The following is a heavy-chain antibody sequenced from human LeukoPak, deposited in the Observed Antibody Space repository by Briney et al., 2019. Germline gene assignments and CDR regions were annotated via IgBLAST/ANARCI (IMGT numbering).Heavy chain of an antibody. D-gene: IGHD3-22*01. Sequence: PSETLSLTCTVSGGSISGYYWGWIRQPAGKGLEWIGRIFSSGDATYNPSLKSRVTMSVDTSKNQFSLRLKSVTAADTAVYYCARRTPKYYYDSSDFTFDYWGQGTLVTVSS. J-gene: IGHJ4*02. V-gene: IGHV4-4*07. CDR3: ARRTPKYYYDSSDFTFDY. CDR2: IFSSGDA. CDR1: GGSISGYY.